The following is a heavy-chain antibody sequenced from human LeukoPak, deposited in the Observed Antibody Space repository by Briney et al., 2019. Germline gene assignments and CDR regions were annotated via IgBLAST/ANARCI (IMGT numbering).Heavy chain of an antibody. Sequence: PSETLSLTCTLSGGSISTYYWSWVRQPPGKGLEWIGYIYYTGSTDYNPSLKSRVTMSVDTSKNQFSLKLASVTAADTAVYFCAREEASGSYLTRWGQGTLVTVSS. CDR2: IYYTGST. CDR3: AREEASGSYLTR. CDR1: GGSISTYY. D-gene: IGHD1-26*01. J-gene: IGHJ4*02. V-gene: IGHV4-59*01.